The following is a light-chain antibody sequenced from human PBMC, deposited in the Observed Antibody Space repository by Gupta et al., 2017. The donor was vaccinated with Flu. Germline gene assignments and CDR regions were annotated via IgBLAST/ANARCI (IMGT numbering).Light chain of an antibody. J-gene: IGLJ2*01. CDR3: AALDDSLNGPV. Sequence: QSVLTQPPSASGTPGQRVTISCSGSSSNIGSNSVNWYQQLPRTAPRPLIYSNNRRPSGVPDRFSGSKSGTSASLAISGLQSEDEADYYCAALDDSLNGPVFGGGTKVTVL. CDR1: SSNIGSNS. V-gene: IGLV1-44*01. CDR2: SNN.